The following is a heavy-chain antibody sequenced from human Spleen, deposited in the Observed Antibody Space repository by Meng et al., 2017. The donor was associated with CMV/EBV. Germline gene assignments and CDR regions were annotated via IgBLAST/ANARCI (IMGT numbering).Heavy chain of an antibody. V-gene: IGHV4-61*01. CDR1: GGSVSSDSYY. J-gene: IGHJ6*02. Sequence: SETLSLTCSVSGGSVSSDSYYWSWIRQPPGKGLEWIGYVYYSGSTKYNPSLKSRVTISVDTSKNQFSLKLSSVTAADTAVYYCASGVDTAMVFRSGGMDVWGQGTTVTVSS. D-gene: IGHD5-18*01. CDR3: ASGVDTAMVFRSGGMDV. CDR2: VYYSGST.